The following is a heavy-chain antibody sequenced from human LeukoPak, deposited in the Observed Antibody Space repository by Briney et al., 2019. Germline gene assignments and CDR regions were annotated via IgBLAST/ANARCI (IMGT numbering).Heavy chain of an antibody. CDR3: AGDLVQATNGFAY. Sequence: SVKVSCKASGGTLNNYAISWVRQAPGQGLEWMGGTIPIFGTINHAQKFQGRVTITTDESTSTAYMELSSLRSEDTAVYYCAGDLVQATNGFAYWGQGALVTVSS. CDR1: GGTLNNYA. CDR2: TIPIFGTI. V-gene: IGHV1-69*05. J-gene: IGHJ4*02. D-gene: IGHD2-8*01.